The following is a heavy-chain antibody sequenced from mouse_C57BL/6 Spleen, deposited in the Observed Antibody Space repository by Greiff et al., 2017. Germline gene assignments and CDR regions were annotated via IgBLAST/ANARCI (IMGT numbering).Heavy chain of an antibody. CDR2: ISGGGGNT. CDR1: GFTFSSYT. J-gene: IGHJ4*01. Sequence: DVMLVESGGGLVKPGGSLKLSCAASGFTFSSYTMSWVRQTPEKRLEWVATISGGGGNTYYPDSVKGRFTISRDNAKNTLYLQLSSLRSEDTALYYCATLLTPMDDWGQGTSVTVSS. V-gene: IGHV5-9*01. D-gene: IGHD4-1*01. CDR3: ATLLTPMDD.